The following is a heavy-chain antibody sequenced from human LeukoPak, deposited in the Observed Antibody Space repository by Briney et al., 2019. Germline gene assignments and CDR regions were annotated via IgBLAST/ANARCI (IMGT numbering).Heavy chain of an antibody. CDR3: ARDRGRYYMDV. J-gene: IGHJ6*03. D-gene: IGHD6-25*01. CDR1: GFTFSTYS. Sequence: GGSLRLSCAASGFTFSTYSMNWVRQTPGKGLEWASSISSSSSYIYYADSVKGRFTISRDNAKNSLYLQMNSLRAEDTAVYYCARDRGRYYMDVWGKGTTVTISS. V-gene: IGHV3-21*01. CDR2: ISSSSSYI.